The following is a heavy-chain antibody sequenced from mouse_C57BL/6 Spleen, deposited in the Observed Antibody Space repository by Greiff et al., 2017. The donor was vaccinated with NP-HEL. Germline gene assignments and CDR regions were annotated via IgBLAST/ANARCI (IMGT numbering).Heavy chain of an antibody. CDR1: GYTFTSYW. J-gene: IGHJ2*01. CDR3: ARRQLRNYFDY. V-gene: IGHV1-50*01. CDR2: IDPSDSYT. D-gene: IGHD3-2*02. Sequence: QVQLQQPGAELVKPGASVKLSCKASGYTFTSYWMQWVKQRPGQGLEWIGEIDPSDSYTNYNQKFKGKATLTVDTSSSTAYMQLSSLTSEDSAVYYCARRQLRNYFDYWGQGTTLTVSS.